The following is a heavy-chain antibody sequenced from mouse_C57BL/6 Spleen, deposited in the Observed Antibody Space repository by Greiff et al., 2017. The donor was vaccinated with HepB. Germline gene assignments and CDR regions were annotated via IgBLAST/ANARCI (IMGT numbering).Heavy chain of an antibody. CDR1: GYTFTSYW. CDR2: IDPNSGGT. J-gene: IGHJ1*03. CDR3: ARRDYGSSGWYVDV. V-gene: IGHV1-72*01. Sequence: VKQSCKASGYTFTSYWMHWVKQRPGRGLEWIGRIDPNSGGTKYNEKLKSKATLTVDNPSSTAYMQLSSLTAEDSAVYYCARRDYGSSGWYVDVWGKGTTVTVSS. D-gene: IGHD1-1*01.